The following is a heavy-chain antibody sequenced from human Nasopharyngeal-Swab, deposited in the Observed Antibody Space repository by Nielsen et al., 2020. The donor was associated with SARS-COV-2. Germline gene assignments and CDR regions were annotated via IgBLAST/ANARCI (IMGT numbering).Heavy chain of an antibody. D-gene: IGHD4-17*01. V-gene: IGHV4-59*08. Sequence: SETLSLTCSVSGGSISNYHWNWIRQPPGKGLEWIGYIYYSGSTNYNPSLKSRVTISVDTSKNQFSLTLSSVTAADTAVYYCARRGEGYGDYLDYWGQGTLVTVSS. CDR2: IYYSGST. CDR1: GGSISNYH. CDR3: ARRGEGYGDYLDY. J-gene: IGHJ4*02.